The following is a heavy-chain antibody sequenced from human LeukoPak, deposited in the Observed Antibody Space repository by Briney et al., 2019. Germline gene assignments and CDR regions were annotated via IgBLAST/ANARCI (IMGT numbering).Heavy chain of an antibody. D-gene: IGHD3-10*01. CDR1: GYTFTSYY. V-gene: IGHV1-8*02. CDR2: MNPNSGNT. J-gene: IGHJ5*02. CDR3: ARAVEDGSGNSPP. Sequence: ASVKVSCKASGYTFTSYYMHWVRQATGQGLEWMGWMNPNSGNTGYAQKFQGRVTMTRNTSISTAYMELSSLRSEDTAVYYCARAVEDGSGNSPPWGQGTLVTVSS.